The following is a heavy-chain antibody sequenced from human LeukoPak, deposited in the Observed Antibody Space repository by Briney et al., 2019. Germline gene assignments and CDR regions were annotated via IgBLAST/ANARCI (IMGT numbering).Heavy chain of an antibody. J-gene: IGHJ4*02. Sequence: GGSLRLSCAASGFTFSFYSMNWVRQAPGKGLEWVANIKQDGSEKYYVDSVKGRFIISRDNAKNSLYLQMSSLRVEDTAVYYCARGGLRLLEWLSPFDYWGQGTLVTISS. V-gene: IGHV3-7*01. CDR3: ARGGLRLLEWLSPFDY. CDR2: IKQDGSEK. D-gene: IGHD3-3*01. CDR1: GFTFSFYS.